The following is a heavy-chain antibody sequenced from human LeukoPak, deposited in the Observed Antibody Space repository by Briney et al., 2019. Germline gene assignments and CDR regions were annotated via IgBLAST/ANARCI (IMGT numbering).Heavy chain of an antibody. Sequence: PSETLSLTCTVSGGSISSYYWSWIRQPPGKGLEWIGYIYYSGSTNYNPSLKSRVTISVDTSKNQFSLKLSSVTAADTAVYYCARQGWYEGIDYWGQGTLVTVSS. J-gene: IGHJ4*02. CDR2: IYYSGST. CDR3: ARQGWYEGIDY. D-gene: IGHD6-19*01. V-gene: IGHV4-59*08. CDR1: GGSISSYY.